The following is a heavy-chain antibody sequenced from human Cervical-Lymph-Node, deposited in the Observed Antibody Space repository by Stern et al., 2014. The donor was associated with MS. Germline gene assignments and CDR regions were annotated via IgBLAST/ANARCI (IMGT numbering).Heavy chain of an antibody. Sequence: MQLVQSGPEVKRPGESLKISCQASGYTFTSYWIGGVRQLPGKGLGGIEIICPGGSDIRTSPSCQGQVTISAEKPSSTAYLQWNNLKASDTAIYYCARQRYFDYWGQGTLVTVSS. CDR1: GYTFTSYW. V-gene: IGHV5-51*01. CDR3: ARQRYFDY. J-gene: IGHJ4*02. CDR2: ICPGGSDI.